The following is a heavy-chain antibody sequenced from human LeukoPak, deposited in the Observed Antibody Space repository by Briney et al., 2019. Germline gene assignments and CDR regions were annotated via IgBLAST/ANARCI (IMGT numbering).Heavy chain of an antibody. V-gene: IGHV3-48*04. CDR3: ARLTTYHPFDY. CDR2: ISSSGSTI. D-gene: IGHD4-11*01. CDR1: GFTFSSYW. Sequence: GGSLRLSCAASGFTFSSYWMSWVRQAPGKGLEWVSYISSSGSTIYYADSVKGRFTISRDNAKNSLYLQMNSLRAEDTAVYYCARLTTYHPFDYWGQGTLVTVSS. J-gene: IGHJ4*02.